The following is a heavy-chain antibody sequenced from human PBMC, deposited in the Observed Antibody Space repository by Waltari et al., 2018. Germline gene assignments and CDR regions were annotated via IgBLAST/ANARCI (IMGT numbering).Heavy chain of an antibody. CDR3: ARPSLGQYYYYGMEV. Sequence: QVQLVQSGGEVKKPGASVKVSCTASGYTFTSYGISWVRQAPGQGLECMGWIRVDNGNTNYAQHLQGRGTMTADTSTSTAYMELRSLRSDDTAVYYCARPSLGQYYYYGMEVWGQGTAVTVSS. D-gene: IGHD7-27*01. J-gene: IGHJ6*02. V-gene: IGHV1-18*01. CDR2: IRVDNGNT. CDR1: GYTFTSYG.